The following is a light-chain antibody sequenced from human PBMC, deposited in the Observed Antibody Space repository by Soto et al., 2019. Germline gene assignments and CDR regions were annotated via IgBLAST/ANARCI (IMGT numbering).Light chain of an antibody. Sequence: IVLTQSPGTLSLSPGDRATLSCGASQTVSGNYLAWYQQKPGQAPRLLIYGASTRATGIPARFSGSGSGTEFTLTISSLQSEDFAVYYCQQYNNWPITFGQGTKVDIK. CDR1: QTVSGN. CDR2: GAS. CDR3: QQYNNWPIT. J-gene: IGKJ1*01. V-gene: IGKV3D-15*01.